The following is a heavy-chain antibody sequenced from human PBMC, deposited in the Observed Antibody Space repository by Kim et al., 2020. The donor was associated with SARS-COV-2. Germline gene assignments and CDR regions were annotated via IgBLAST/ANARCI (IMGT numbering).Heavy chain of an antibody. CDR1: GGTFSSYA. Sequence: SVKVSCKASGGTFSSYAISWVRQAPGQGLEWMGGIIPIFGTANYAQKFQGRVTITADESTSTAYMELSSLRSEDTAVYYCARDMGPGATVTTWWYFDLWGRGTLVTVSS. D-gene: IGHD4-17*01. CDR3: ARDMGPGATVTTWWYFDL. CDR2: IIPIFGTA. V-gene: IGHV1-69*13. J-gene: IGHJ2*01.